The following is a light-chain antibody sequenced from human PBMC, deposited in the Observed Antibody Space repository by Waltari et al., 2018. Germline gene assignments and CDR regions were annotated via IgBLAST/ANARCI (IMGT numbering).Light chain of an antibody. CDR1: SSNIGSPYN. CDR3: QSYDSGLNGLF. J-gene: IGLJ2*01. CDR2: DDS. V-gene: IGLV1-40*01. Sequence: QSVLTQPPSVSGAPGQRVTISCTGSSSNIGSPYNVHWYQQVPGRAPKLLIYDDSPRPSGVPDRFSGSKSGTSASLAITGLQAEYEAEYFCQSYDSGLNGLFFGGGTKVTVL.